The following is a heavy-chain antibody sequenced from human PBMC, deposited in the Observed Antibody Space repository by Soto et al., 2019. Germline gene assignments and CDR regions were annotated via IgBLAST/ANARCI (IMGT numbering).Heavy chain of an antibody. CDR2: IYPGDSDT. CDR3: ARFDPPYYDYWRWGSPGPSRRGNYGLDV. J-gene: IGHJ6*02. D-gene: IGHD3-3*01. V-gene: IGHV5-51*01. CDR1: GYSFTSYW. Sequence: PGESLKISCMGSGYSFTSYWIGWVRQMPGKGLEWMGIIYPGDSDTRYSPSFQGQVTISADKSISTAYLQWSSLKASDTAMYYCARFDPPYYDYWRWGSPGPSRRGNYGLDVWGQGTTVTVSS.